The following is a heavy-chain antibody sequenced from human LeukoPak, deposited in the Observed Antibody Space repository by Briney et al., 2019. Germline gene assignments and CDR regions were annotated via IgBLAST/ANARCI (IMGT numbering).Heavy chain of an antibody. CDR1: GFTFSSYG. D-gene: IGHD1-26*01. CDR3: ARGGSYGDYYYYGMDV. J-gene: IGHJ6*02. V-gene: IGHV3-30*03. CDR2: ISYDGSNE. Sequence: PGGSLRLSCAASGFTFSSYGMHWVRQAPGKGLEWVAVISYDGSNEYYGDSVKGRFTISRDNSKNTLYVQMNSLRAEDTAVYYCARGGSYGDYYYYGMDVWGQGTTVTVSS.